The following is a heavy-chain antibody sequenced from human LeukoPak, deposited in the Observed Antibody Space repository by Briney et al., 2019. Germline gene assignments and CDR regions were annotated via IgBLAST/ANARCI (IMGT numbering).Heavy chain of an antibody. Sequence: GGSLRLSCAAPGFTFSGSAMHWVRQASGKGLEWVGRIRSKANSYATAYAASVKGRFTISRDDSKNTAYLQMNSLKTEDTAVYYCTIPTYYYGSGSLPWGQGTLVTVSS. D-gene: IGHD3-10*01. CDR2: IRSKANSYAT. V-gene: IGHV3-73*01. J-gene: IGHJ5*02. CDR1: GFTFSGSA. CDR3: TIPTYYYGSGSLP.